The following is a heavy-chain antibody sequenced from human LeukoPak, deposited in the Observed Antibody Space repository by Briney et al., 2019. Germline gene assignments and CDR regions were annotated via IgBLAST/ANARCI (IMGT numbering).Heavy chain of an antibody. Sequence: KTGGSLRLSCAASGFTFISYSMSWVRQAPGKGLEWVSSISSSSSYIYYADSVKGRFTISRDNAKSSLYLQMNSLRAEDTAVYYCARDRGSDYGDYHFDYWGQGTLVTVSS. CDR3: ARDRGSDYGDYHFDY. CDR1: GFTFISYS. CDR2: ISSSSSYI. V-gene: IGHV3-21*01. D-gene: IGHD4-17*01. J-gene: IGHJ4*02.